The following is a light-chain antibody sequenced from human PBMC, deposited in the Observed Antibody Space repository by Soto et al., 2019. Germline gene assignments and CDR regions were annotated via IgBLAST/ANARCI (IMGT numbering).Light chain of an antibody. V-gene: IGKV3-15*01. CDR1: QSVSDK. Sequence: EIVMTQSPATLSVSPVERATLSCRASQSVSDKLAWYQQKPGQAPRLLIYHASTRATGIPARFSGSGSGTEFTLTISSLQSEDFAVYYCQQYNNWPPWTFGHGTKVDIK. CDR2: HAS. J-gene: IGKJ1*01. CDR3: QQYNNWPPWT.